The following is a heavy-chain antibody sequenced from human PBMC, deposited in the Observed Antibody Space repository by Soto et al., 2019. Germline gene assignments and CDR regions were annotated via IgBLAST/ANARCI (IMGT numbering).Heavy chain of an antibody. Sequence: SETLSLTCSVSGGSMTKYYWSWIRQPPGGGLEWIGYIYYSGSTHYNPSLRGRATISVDTSKNQFSLKLYSVTAADTAVYYCARNFAYSSASDCWGQGTLVTVSS. CDR1: GGSMTKYY. V-gene: IGHV4-59*01. CDR3: ARNFAYSSASDC. J-gene: IGHJ4*02. D-gene: IGHD6-6*01. CDR2: IYYSGST.